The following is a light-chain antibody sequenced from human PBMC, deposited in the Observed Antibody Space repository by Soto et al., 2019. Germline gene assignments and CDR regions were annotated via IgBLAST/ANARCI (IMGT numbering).Light chain of an antibody. CDR3: QQYNNWPIT. CDR1: QSVSSN. V-gene: IGKV3-15*01. Sequence: EIVMTQSPATLSVSPGERGTLSCRASQSVSSNLAWYQQKPGQAPRRLIFGASTRATGIPARFSGSGSGTELTLTISSQQSEDFAVYYCQQYNNWPITFGQGTRLEIK. CDR2: GAS. J-gene: IGKJ5*01.